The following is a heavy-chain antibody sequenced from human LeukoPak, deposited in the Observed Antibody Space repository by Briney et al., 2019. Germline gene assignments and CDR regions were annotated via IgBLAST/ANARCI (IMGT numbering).Heavy chain of an antibody. CDR2: ISSSGSTI. CDR1: GFTYSSYE. CDR3: AELGITMIGGV. D-gene: IGHD3-10*02. V-gene: IGHV3-48*03. J-gene: IGHJ6*04. Sequence: PGGSLRLSCAASGFTYSSYEMDWVRQAPGKGLEWVSYISSSGSTIYYADSVKGRFTISRDNAKNSLYLQMNSLRAEDTAVYYCAELGITMIGGVWGKGTTVTISS.